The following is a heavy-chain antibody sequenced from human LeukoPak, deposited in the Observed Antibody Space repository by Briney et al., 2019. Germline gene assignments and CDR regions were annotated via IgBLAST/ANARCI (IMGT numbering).Heavy chain of an antibody. CDR1: GFILNTYA. D-gene: IGHD3-22*01. Sequence: HPGGSLRLSCAASGFILNTYAMQWVRQAPGKGLEDVSAISSDGTNTYYANSVKGRFTISRDNSKNTLYLQMGSLRVEDMAVYYCARDLTSGYYFVQGPDYWGQGTLVTVSS. V-gene: IGHV3-64*01. J-gene: IGHJ4*02. CDR3: ARDLTSGYYFVQGPDY. CDR2: ISSDGTNT.